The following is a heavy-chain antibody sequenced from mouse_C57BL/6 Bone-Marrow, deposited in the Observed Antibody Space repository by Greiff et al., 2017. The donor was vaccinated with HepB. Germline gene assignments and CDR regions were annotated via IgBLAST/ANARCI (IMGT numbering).Heavy chain of an antibody. CDR3: ARRDGYYVGY. CDR1: GFTFSDYG. D-gene: IGHD2-3*01. CDR2: ISSGSSTI. J-gene: IGHJ2*01. V-gene: IGHV5-17*01. Sequence: VQLVASGGGLVKPGGSLKLSCAASGFTFSDYGMHWVRQTPETGLEWVAYISSGSSTIYYADTVKGRFTISRDNAKNTLFLQMTSLRSEDTAMYYCARRDGYYVGYWGQGTTLTVSS.